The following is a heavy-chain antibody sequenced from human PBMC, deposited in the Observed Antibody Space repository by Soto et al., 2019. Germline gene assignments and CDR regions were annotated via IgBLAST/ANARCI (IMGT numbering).Heavy chain of an antibody. Sequence: ASVKVSCKASGYTFTSYGISWVRQAPGQGLEWMGWISAYNGNTNYAQKLQGRVTMTTDTSTSTAYMELRSLRSDDTAVYYCARYTHKYSSSYHFDYWGQGTLVTVSS. V-gene: IGHV1-18*01. CDR2: ISAYNGNT. CDR3: ARYTHKYSSSYHFDY. J-gene: IGHJ4*02. D-gene: IGHD6-6*01. CDR1: GYTFTSYG.